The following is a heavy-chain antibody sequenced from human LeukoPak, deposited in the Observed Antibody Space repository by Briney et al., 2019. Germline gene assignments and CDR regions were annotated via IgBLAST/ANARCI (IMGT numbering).Heavy chain of an antibody. Sequence: ASVKVSCKASGYTFTGYYMHWVRQAPGQGLEWMGWINPNSGGTNYAQKFQGRVTMTRDTSISTAYMELSRLRSDDTAVYYCARVRDSSGYYYYGYWGQGTLVTVSS. CDR2: INPNSGGT. J-gene: IGHJ4*02. V-gene: IGHV1-2*02. CDR1: GYTFTGYY. D-gene: IGHD3-22*01. CDR3: ARVRDSSGYYYYGY.